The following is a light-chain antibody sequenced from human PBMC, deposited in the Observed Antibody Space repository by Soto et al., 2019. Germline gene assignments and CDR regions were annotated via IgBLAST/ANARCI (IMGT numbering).Light chain of an antibody. CDR1: SSNIGSNT. V-gene: IGLV1-44*01. CDR2: SNN. J-gene: IGLJ2*01. Sequence: QSVLTQPPSASGTPGQRVTISCSGSSSNIGSNTVNWYQQLPGRAPKLLIYSNNQRPSGVADRFSGSKSGTSASLAISGLQSEDEADYYCAAWDDSLNGVVFGGGTTLTVL. CDR3: AAWDDSLNGVV.